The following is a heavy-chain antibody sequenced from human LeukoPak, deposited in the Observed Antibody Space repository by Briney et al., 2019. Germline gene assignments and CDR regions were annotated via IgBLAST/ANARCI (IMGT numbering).Heavy chain of an antibody. CDR1: GFTVSSNY. Sequence: GSLRLSCAASGFTVSSNYMSWVRQAPGKGLEWVSVIYSGGSTYYADSVKGRFTISRDNSKNTLYLQMNSLRAEDTAVYYCARRGENYYDSSAPVDYWGQGTLVTVSS. CDR2: IYSGGST. J-gene: IGHJ4*02. D-gene: IGHD3-22*01. CDR3: ARRGENYYDSSAPVDY. V-gene: IGHV3-66*04.